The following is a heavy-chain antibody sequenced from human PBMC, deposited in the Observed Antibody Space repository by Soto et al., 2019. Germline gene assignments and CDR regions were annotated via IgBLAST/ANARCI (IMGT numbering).Heavy chain of an antibody. CDR3: ARENYDILSGPTQYFQH. Sequence: SVKVSCKASGGTFSSYAISWVRQAPGQGLEWMGGLIPIFGTANYAQKFQGRVTITADESTSTAYMELSSLRSDDTAGYYCARENYDILSGPTQYFQHWGQGTLVTVSS. CDR2: LIPIFGTA. CDR1: GGTFSSYA. D-gene: IGHD3-9*01. V-gene: IGHV1-69*13. J-gene: IGHJ1*01.